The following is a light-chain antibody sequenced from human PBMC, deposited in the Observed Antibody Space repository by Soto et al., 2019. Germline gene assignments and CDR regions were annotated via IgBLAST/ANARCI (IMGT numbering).Light chain of an antibody. CDR1: QQVRNNY. V-gene: IGKV3D-20*02. J-gene: IGKJ4*01. CDR3: DQRYRRPPIR. Sequence: VLRHSLGTLSLPPRERATLSCRAIQQVRNNYLAWYQQKPGQPPRLLIYDASTRATGIPARFSGSGSGTEFTLTISSLHSEDNAAYYLDQRYRRPPIRFGEGT. CDR2: DAS.